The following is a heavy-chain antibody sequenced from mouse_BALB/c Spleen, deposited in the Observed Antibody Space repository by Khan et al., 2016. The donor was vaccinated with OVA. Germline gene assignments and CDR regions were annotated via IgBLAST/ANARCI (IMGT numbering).Heavy chain of an antibody. Sequence: QVQLQQSGAELMKPGASVKISCKATGYTFSSYWIEWVKQRPGHGLEWIGEILPGSGRNNYNEKFKGQATFTADTSSNTAYMQLSNLTSDNSAVYYCARGNYYGSSSWFGYWGQGTRVTVSA. D-gene: IGHD1-1*01. V-gene: IGHV1-9*01. CDR3: ARGNYYGSSSWFGY. CDR2: ILPGSGRN. CDR1: GYTFSSYW. J-gene: IGHJ3*01.